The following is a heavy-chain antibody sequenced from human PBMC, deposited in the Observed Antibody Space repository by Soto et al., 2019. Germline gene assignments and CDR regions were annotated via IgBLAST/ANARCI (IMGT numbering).Heavy chain of an antibody. Sequence: SETLSLTCTVSGGSISSGGYYWSWIRQHPGKGLEWIGYIYYSGSTYYNPSLESRVTMSVATSKNQFSLKLTSVTAADTAVYYCARTDVVVVPAAITWFDPWGQGTLVTVSS. CDR1: GGSISSGGYY. CDR3: ARTDVVVVPAAITWFDP. CDR2: IYYSGST. D-gene: IGHD2-2*01. J-gene: IGHJ5*02. V-gene: IGHV4-31*03.